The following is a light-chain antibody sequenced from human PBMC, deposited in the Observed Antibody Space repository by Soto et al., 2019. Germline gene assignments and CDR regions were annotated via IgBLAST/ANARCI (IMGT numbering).Light chain of an antibody. CDR1: SSNIGSNT. V-gene: IGLV1-44*01. J-gene: IGLJ3*02. CDR2: SNN. Sequence: QLVLTQPPSASGTPGQRVTISCSGSSSNIGSNTVNWYQHLPGTAPKLLIDSNNQRPSGVPDRFYGSKSGTSASLAISGLQSEDEADYYCAAWDDTLNGFWVFGGGTKLTVL. CDR3: AAWDDTLNGFWV.